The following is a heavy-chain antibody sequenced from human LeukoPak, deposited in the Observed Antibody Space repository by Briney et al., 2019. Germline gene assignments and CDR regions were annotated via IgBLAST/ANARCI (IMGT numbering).Heavy chain of an antibody. CDR2: INPNSGGT. CDR3: ARDPAGDYSIFHNWFDP. D-gene: IGHD4-17*01. Sequence: ASVKVSCKASGYTFTGYYMHWVRQAPGQGLEWMGWINPNSGGTNYAQKFQGRVTMTRDTSISTAYMELSRLRSDDTAVYYCARDPAGDYSIFHNWFDPWGQGTLVTVSS. V-gene: IGHV1-2*02. J-gene: IGHJ5*02. CDR1: GYTFTGYY.